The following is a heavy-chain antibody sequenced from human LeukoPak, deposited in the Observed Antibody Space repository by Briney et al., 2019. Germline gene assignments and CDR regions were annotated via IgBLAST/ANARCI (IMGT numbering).Heavy chain of an antibody. CDR2: ISSSSSYI. Sequence: GGSLRLSCAASGFTFSSYGMNWVRQAPGKGLEWVSSISSSSSYIYYADSVKGRFTISRDNAKNSLYLQMNSLRAEDTAVYYCASALALRFLEWLLGYWGQGTLVTVSS. CDR3: ASALALRFLEWLLGY. J-gene: IGHJ4*02. V-gene: IGHV3-21*01. D-gene: IGHD3-3*01. CDR1: GFTFSSYG.